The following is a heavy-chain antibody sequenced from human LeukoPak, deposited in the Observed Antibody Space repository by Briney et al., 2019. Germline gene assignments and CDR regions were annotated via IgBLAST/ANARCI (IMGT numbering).Heavy chain of an antibody. Sequence: GGSLRLSCAASGFTFSSYGMSWVRQAPGKGLEWVSAISGSGGSTYYADSVKGRFTISRDNSKNTLYLQMNSLRAEDTAVYYCAKDPLAYCGGDCYGSWGQGTLVTVSS. V-gene: IGHV3-23*01. D-gene: IGHD2-21*02. CDR1: GFTFSSYG. CDR2: ISGSGGST. CDR3: AKDPLAYCGGDCYGS. J-gene: IGHJ5*02.